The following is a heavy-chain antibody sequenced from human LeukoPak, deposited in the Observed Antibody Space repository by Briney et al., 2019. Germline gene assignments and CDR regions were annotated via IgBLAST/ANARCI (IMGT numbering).Heavy chain of an antibody. CDR1: GFTFSSYE. V-gene: IGHV3-48*03. Sequence: PGGSLRLSCAASGFTFSSYEMNWVRQAPGKGLEWVSYISSSGSTIYYADSVKGRFTISRDNAKNSLYPQMNSLRAEDTAVYYCARVAVYNWFDPWGQGTLVTVSS. CDR2: ISSSGSTI. CDR3: ARVAVYNWFDP. J-gene: IGHJ5*02.